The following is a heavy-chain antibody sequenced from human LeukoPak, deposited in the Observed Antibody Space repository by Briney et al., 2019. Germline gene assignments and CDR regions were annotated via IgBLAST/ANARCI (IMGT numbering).Heavy chain of an antibody. V-gene: IGHV6-1*01. J-gene: IGHJ4*02. D-gene: IGHD2-15*01. CDR2: TFYRPKWKN. CDR3: ARVVGGSPDY. Sequence: SQTLSLTCAISGDSVSSNSAAWNWIRQSPSRGLEWLGRTFYRPKWKNDYAISVKSRITINPDTSKNQFSQQLSSVTPEDTAVYYCARVVGGSPDYWGQGTLVTVSS. CDR1: GDSVSSNSAA.